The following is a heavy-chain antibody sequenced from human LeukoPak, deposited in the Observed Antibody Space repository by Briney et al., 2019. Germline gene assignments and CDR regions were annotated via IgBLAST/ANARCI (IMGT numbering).Heavy chain of an antibody. J-gene: IGHJ5*02. CDR2: IYYSGST. Sequence: PSETLSLTCTVSGGSISSSSYYWGWIRQPPGKGLEWIGSIYYSGSTYYNPSLKSRVTISVDTSKSQFSLKLSSVTAADTAVYYCARFEGYWQNWFDPWGQGTLVTVSS. CDR1: GGSISSSSYY. CDR3: ARFEGYWQNWFDP. D-gene: IGHD2-8*02. V-gene: IGHV4-39*01.